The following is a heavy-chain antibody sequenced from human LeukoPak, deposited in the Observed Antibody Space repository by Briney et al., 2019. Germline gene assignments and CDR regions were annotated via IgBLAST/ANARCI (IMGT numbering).Heavy chain of an antibody. CDR2: ILVDGSNK. Sequence: PGRCLRLSCAPSGLTFGSYGIHCARHAGGNWLEWVAFILVDGSNKYYADSVESRLPISRDNSKNTLYLQMNSLRAEDTAVYYCAKADVTGYYYGAFDYWGQGTLVTVSS. CDR3: AKADVTGYYYGAFDY. CDR1: GLTFGSYG. D-gene: IGHD3-9*01. V-gene: IGHV3-30*18. J-gene: IGHJ4*02.